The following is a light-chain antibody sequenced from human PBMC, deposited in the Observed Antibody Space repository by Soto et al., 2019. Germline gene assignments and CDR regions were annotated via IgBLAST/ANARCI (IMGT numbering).Light chain of an antibody. Sequence: DIQMTQSPSTLSASVGDRVTITCRASQSISIWLAWYQQKPGKAPKLLIYDASSLKSGVPSRFSGSGSGTEFTLTISSLQPDDFATDFCQQYNSYSATFGQGTKVEIK. V-gene: IGKV1-5*01. CDR1: QSISIW. CDR3: QQYNSYSAT. CDR2: DAS. J-gene: IGKJ1*01.